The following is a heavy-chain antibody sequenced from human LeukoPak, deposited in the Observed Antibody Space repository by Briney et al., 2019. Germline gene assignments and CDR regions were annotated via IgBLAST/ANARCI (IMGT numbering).Heavy chain of an antibody. J-gene: IGHJ4*02. V-gene: IGHV3-30-3*01. Sequence: GGSLRLSCAASGFTFSSYAMHWVRQAPGKGLEWEAVISYDGSNKYYADSVKGRFTISRDNSKNTLYLQMNSLRAEDTAVYYCARALGIAVAGTRGTPDYWGQGTLVTVSS. CDR2: ISYDGSNK. CDR3: ARALGIAVAGTRGTPDY. CDR1: GFTFSSYA. D-gene: IGHD6-19*01.